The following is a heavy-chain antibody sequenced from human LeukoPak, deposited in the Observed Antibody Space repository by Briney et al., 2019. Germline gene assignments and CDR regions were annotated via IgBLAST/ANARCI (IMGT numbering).Heavy chain of an antibody. CDR1: GGSINNYY. V-gene: IGHV4-4*07. Sequence: SETLSLTCTVSGGSINNYYWSWIRQTAGKELEWIGRIYSSGSTNYNPSLKSRVTISVDTSKNQFSLKLSSVTAADTAVYYCARVTTVTTYNWFDPWGQGTLVTVSS. J-gene: IGHJ5*02. D-gene: IGHD4-17*01. CDR2: IYSSGST. CDR3: ARVTTVTTYNWFDP.